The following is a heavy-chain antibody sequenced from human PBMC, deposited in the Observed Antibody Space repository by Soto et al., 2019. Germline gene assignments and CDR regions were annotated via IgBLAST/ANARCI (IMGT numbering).Heavy chain of an antibody. CDR3: ARDLTSVSGS. Sequence: QVQMVQSGAEVKKPGSSARVSCKVSGGTFSRHSISWVRQAPGQGLEWMGGIIPIFDATQYAQKFQGRLTITPDESTTTFHIDLSGMSPEVSAVSYCARDLTSVSGSWGHGTLVTVS. CDR1: GGTFSRHS. V-gene: IGHV1-69*01. D-gene: IGHD6-25*01. J-gene: IGHJ4*01. CDR2: IIPIFDAT.